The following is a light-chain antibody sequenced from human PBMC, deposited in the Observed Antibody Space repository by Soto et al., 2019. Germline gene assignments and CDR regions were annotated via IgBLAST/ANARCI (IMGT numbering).Light chain of an antibody. CDR3: MQATQYPPYT. CDR2: RVS. J-gene: IGKJ2*01. Sequence: DIVLTQTPLSSPVTLGQPASISCRSSQSILHSDGTTYLNWLQQRPGQPPRLLIYRVSNRFSGVADGFSDSGAETDFSLKISRVEAEDVGIYYCMQATQYPPYTFGQGTKLEI. CDR1: QSILHSDGTTY. V-gene: IGKV2-24*01.